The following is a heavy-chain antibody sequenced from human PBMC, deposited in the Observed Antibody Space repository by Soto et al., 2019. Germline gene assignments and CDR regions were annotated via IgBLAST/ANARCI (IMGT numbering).Heavy chain of an antibody. CDR1: GGSISSYY. Sequence: PSETLSLTCTVSGGSISSYYWSWIRQPPGKGLEWIGYIYYSGSTNYNPSLKSRVTISVDTSKNQFSLKLSSVTAADTAVYYCARDQGYYYYDSWGRGTLVTVSS. D-gene: IGHD3-22*01. CDR2: IYYSGST. J-gene: IGHJ4*02. CDR3: ARDQGYYYYDS. V-gene: IGHV4-59*01.